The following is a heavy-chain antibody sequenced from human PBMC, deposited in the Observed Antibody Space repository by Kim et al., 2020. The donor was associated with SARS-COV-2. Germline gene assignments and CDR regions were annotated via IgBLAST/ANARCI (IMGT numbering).Heavy chain of an antibody. D-gene: IGHD3-10*01. J-gene: IGHJ4*02. V-gene: IGHV2-70*11. CDR2: IDWDDDK. CDR1: GFSLSTSGMC. CDR3: ARIHGGKVRGVPHYYFDY. Sequence: SGPTLVNPTQTLTLTCTFSGFSLSTSGMCVSWIRQPPGKALEWLARIDWDDDKYYSTSLKTRLTISKDTSKNQVVLTMTNMDPVDTATYYCARIHGGKVRGVPHYYFDYWGQGTLVTVSS.